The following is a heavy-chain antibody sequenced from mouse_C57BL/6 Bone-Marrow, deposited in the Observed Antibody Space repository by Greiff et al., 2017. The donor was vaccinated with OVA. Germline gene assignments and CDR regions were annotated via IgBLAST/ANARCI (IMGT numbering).Heavy chain of an antibody. V-gene: IGHV5-9*01. Sequence: EVQVVESGGGLVKPGGSLKLSCAASGFTFSSYTMSWVRQTPEKRLEWVATISGGGGNTYYPDSVKGRFTISRDNAKNTLYLQMSSLRSEDTALYYCARRYIGYFDYWGQGTTLTVSS. CDR3: ARRYIGYFDY. CDR1: GFTFSSYT. J-gene: IGHJ2*01. D-gene: IGHD2-14*01. CDR2: ISGGGGNT.